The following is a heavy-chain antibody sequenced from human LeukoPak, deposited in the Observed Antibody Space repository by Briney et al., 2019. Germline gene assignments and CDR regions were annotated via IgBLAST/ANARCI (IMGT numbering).Heavy chain of an antibody. Sequence: SQTLSLTCTVSGGSISSGSYYWSWIRQPAGKGLEWIGRIYTSGSTNYNPSLKSRVTISVDTSKNQFSLKLSSVTAADTAVYYCARAYCSSTSCYTWDAFDIWGQGTMVTVSS. CDR2: IYTSGST. V-gene: IGHV4-61*02. CDR3: ARAYCSSTSCYTWDAFDI. D-gene: IGHD2-2*02. CDR1: GGSISSGSYY. J-gene: IGHJ3*02.